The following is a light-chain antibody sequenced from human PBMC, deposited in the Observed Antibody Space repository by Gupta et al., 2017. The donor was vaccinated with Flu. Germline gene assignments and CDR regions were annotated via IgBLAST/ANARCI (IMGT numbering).Light chain of an antibody. Sequence: YVLTHSPSVSAAPRQTANITCGGDTIGTRRVHWSQLKLGPAPMLVRYDNEDRRSGIPERVSGSNKGNTATLTIRRVEAGEEADDHCQVGHTSSDYWGGFGGGTKLNGL. J-gene: IGLJ3*02. CDR3: QVGHTSSDYWGG. CDR1: TIGTRR. CDR2: DNE. V-gene: IGLV3-21*02.